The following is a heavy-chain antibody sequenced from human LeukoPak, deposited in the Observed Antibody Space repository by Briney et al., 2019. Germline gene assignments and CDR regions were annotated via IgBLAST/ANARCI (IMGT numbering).Heavy chain of an antibody. D-gene: IGHD3-22*01. CDR3: AVLDYDSITDY. V-gene: IGHV3-74*01. Sequence: GGSLRLSCAASGFTFTSYWMHWVRQAPGKRLVRVSRINSDGSSTVYADSVKGRFTISRDNAKNTLYLQMNSLRAEDTAVYYCAVLDYDSITDYWGQGTLVTVSS. CDR1: GFTFTSYW. CDR2: INSDGSST. J-gene: IGHJ4*02.